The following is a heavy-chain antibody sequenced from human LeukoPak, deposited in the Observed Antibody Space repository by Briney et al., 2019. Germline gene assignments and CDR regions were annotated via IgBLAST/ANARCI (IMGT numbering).Heavy chain of an antibody. CDR2: IIPIFGTA. D-gene: IGHD1-26*01. J-gene: IGHJ3*02. CDR3: ARASTLEPRIVGASGAFDI. CDR1: GGTFSSYA. V-gene: IGHV1-69*05. Sequence: ASVKVSCKASGGTFSSYAISWVRQAPGQGLEWMGRIIPIFGTANYAQKFQGRVTITTDESTSTAYMELSSLRSEDTAVYYCARASTLEPRIVGASGAFDIWGQGTMVTVSS.